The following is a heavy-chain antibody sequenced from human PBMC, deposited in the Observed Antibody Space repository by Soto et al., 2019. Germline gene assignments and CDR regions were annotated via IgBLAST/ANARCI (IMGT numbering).Heavy chain of an antibody. CDR2: IKSKTDGGTT. V-gene: IGHV3-15*07. J-gene: IGHJ6*02. Sequence: PGESLKISCAASGFTFSNAWMNWVRQAPGKGLEWVGRIKSKTDGGTTDYAAPVKGRFTISRDDSKNTLYLQINSLKTEDTAVYYCTTVPPRYYDFWSGNYTGAMAYYYYGMDVWGQGTTVTVSS. CDR3: TTVPPRYYDFWSGNYTGAMAYYYYGMDV. CDR1: GFTFSNAW. D-gene: IGHD3-3*01.